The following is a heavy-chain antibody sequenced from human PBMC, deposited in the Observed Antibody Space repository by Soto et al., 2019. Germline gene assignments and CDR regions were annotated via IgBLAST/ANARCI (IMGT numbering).Heavy chain of an antibody. D-gene: IGHD2-8*01. CDR1: GYTFISYS. V-gene: IGHV1-18*04. CDR3: VRYGGRGTKEDVGF. J-gene: IGHJ4*02. Sequence: VASVKVSCKASGYTFISYSIAWVRQAPGQGLEWMGWISVYNGNTNYAQKFQGRVTVTTDSSTRTAYMELRSLRSEDTAVYYCVRYGGRGTKEDVGFWGQGTLVTVSS. CDR2: ISVYNGNT.